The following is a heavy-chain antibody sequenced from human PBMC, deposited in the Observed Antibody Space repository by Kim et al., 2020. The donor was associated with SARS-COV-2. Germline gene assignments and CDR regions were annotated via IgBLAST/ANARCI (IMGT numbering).Heavy chain of an antibody. CDR2: ISGSGGST. V-gene: IGHV3-23*01. J-gene: IGHJ3*02. CDR1: GFTFSSYA. CDR3: AKRWLYDSSGYYFSDAFDI. Sequence: GGSLRLSCAASGFTFSSYAMSWVRQAPGKGLEWVSAISGSGGSTYYADSVKGRFTISRDNSKNTLYLQMNSLRAEDTAVYYCAKRWLYDSSGYYFSDAFDIWGQGTMVTVSS. D-gene: IGHD3-22*01.